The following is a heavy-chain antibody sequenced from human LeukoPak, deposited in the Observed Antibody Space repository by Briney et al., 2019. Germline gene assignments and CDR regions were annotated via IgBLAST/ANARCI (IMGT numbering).Heavy chain of an antibody. CDR3: ARSATTVTTRYFDL. J-gene: IGHJ2*01. Sequence: GGSLRLSCAASGFTFSSYAMSWVRQAPGKGLEWVSTITGSDDKTFYADSVKGRFTISRDNSKNTLYLQMNSLRAEDTAFYFCARSATTVTTRYFDLWGRGTLVTVSS. D-gene: IGHD4-17*01. CDR1: GFTFSSYA. CDR2: ITGSDDKT. V-gene: IGHV3-23*01.